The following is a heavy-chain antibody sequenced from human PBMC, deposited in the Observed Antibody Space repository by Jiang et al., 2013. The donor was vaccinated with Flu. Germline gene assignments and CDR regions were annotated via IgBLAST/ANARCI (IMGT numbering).Heavy chain of an antibody. CDR1: GYTFTSYD. Sequence: GYTFTSYDINWVRQATGQGLEWMGWMNPNSGNTGYAQKFQGRVTMTRNTSISTAYMELSSLRSADTAVYYCARGGGVVLPNYYFDYWGQGTLVTVSS. J-gene: IGHJ4*02. V-gene: IGHV1-8*01. D-gene: IGHD3-3*01. CDR3: ARGGGVVLPNYYFDY. CDR2: MNPNSGNT.